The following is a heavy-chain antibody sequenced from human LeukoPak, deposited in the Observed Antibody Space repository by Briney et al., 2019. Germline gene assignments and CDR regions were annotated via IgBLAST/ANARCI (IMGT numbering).Heavy chain of an antibody. Sequence: PGGSLRPSCAASGFTFSSYAMSWVRQAPGKGLEWVSAISGSGGSTYYADSLKGRFTISRDNARNSLFLQMNSLRAEDTAVYYCARGGRSTYFDWSPDYWGQGTLVTVSS. CDR1: GFTFSSYA. V-gene: IGHV3-23*01. CDR3: ARGGRSTYFDWSPDY. D-gene: IGHD3-9*01. CDR2: ISGSGGST. J-gene: IGHJ4*02.